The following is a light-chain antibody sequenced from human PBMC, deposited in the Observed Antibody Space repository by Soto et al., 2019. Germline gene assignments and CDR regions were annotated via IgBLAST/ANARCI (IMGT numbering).Light chain of an antibody. Sequence: QSALTQPPSASGFPGQSVTISCTGTSSDIGAYNYVSWFQQHPGEAPKLIISEVNKRPSGVPNRFSGSKSGNTASLTVSGLQAEDEAVYYCTSYGGRDNLIFGGGTQLTVL. CDR3: TSYGGRDNLI. V-gene: IGLV2-8*01. J-gene: IGLJ2*01. CDR1: SSDIGAYNY. CDR2: EVN.